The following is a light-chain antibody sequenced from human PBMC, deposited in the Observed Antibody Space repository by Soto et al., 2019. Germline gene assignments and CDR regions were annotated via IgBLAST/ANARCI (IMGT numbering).Light chain of an antibody. CDR1: KSIGSN. Sequence: ETVMTQSPATLSVSPGERVTLSCRASKSIGSNLAWYQQRPAQPPRLLIYAASTRATGIPARFSGSGSGTEFTLTISSLQSEDFAIYYCQQSNDWPPYTFGQGTKVDIK. CDR2: AAS. V-gene: IGKV3-15*01. J-gene: IGKJ2*01. CDR3: QQSNDWPPYT.